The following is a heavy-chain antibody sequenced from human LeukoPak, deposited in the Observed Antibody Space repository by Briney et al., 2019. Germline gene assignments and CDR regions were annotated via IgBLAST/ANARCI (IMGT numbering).Heavy chain of an antibody. V-gene: IGHV4-59*04. J-gene: IGHJ6*03. Sequence: SETLSLTCTVSGGSISSYYWSWIRQPPGKGLEWIGSIYHSGSTYYNPSLKSRVTISVDTSKNQFSLKLSSVTAADTAVYYCAVKSTRGYYYYYMDVWGKGTTVTISS. CDR1: GGSISSYY. CDR3: AVKSTRGYYYYYMDV. CDR2: IYHSGST.